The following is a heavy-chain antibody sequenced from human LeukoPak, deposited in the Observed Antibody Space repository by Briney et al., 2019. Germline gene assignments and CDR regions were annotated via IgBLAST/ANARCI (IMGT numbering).Heavy chain of an antibody. D-gene: IGHD6-6*01. Sequence: GGSLRLSCAASGFTFSSYSMDWVRQAPGKGLEWVSSISSSSSYIYYADSVKGRFTISRDNAKNSQYLQMNSLRAEDTAVYYCARRQKYSSSSRYYYYYMDVWGKGTTVTVSS. J-gene: IGHJ6*03. V-gene: IGHV3-21*01. CDR3: ARRQKYSSSSRYYYYYMDV. CDR1: GFTFSSYS. CDR2: ISSSSSYI.